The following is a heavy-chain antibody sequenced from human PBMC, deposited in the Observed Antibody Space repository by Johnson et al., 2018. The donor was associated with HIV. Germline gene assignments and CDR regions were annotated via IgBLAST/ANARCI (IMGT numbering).Heavy chain of an antibody. J-gene: IGHJ3*02. CDR1: GFKFSSYA. CDR2: ISGSGDSI. Sequence: EVQLVESGGGVGQPGGSLRVSCSASGFKFSSYAMSWVRQAAGKGLEWVSGISGSGDSIGYADSVKGRFTISRDNSKNTVWLQLNSLRAEDTGVYYCAKGEYFDSGGYYHVVMNGFDIWGQGTTVIVSS. D-gene: IGHD3-22*01. V-gene: IGHV3-23*04. CDR3: AKGEYFDSGGYYHVVMNGFDI.